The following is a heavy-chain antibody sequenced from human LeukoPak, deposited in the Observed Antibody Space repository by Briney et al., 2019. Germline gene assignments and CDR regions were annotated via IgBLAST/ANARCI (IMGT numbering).Heavy chain of an antibody. J-gene: IGHJ5*02. CDR1: GGSINSYY. D-gene: IGHD3-22*01. Sequence: PSETLSLTCTVSGGSINSYYWSWIRQPPGKGLEWIGYIYYSGSTYYNPSLKSRVTISVDTSKNQFSLKLSSVTAADTAVYYCARYYYDSSGYPEFDPWGQGTLVTVSS. CDR2: IYYSGST. CDR3: ARYYYDSSGYPEFDP. V-gene: IGHV4-59*12.